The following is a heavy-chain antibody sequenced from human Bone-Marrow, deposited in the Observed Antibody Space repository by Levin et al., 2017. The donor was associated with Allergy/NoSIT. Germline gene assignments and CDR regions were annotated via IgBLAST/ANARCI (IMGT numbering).Heavy chain of an antibody. CDR3: ARRWYSGSRFDY. CDR1: GYTFTGYY. V-gene: IGHV1-2*02. CDR2: INPNSGGT. Sequence: GESLKISCKASGYTFTGYYMHWVRQAPGQGLEWMGWINPNSGGTNYAQKFQGRVTMTRDTSISTAYMELSRLRSDDTAVYYCARRWYSGSRFDYWGQGTLVTVSS. D-gene: IGHD1-26*01. J-gene: IGHJ4*02.